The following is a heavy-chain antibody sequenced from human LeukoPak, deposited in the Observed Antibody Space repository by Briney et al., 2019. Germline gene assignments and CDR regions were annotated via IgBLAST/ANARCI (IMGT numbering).Heavy chain of an antibody. J-gene: IGHJ4*02. CDR3: ARDLGDTYGSVGDFDY. D-gene: IGHD3-10*01. Sequence: GGSLRLSCAASGFTFSSYGMQWVRQAPGKGLEWVAVISYDGSNKYYADSVKGRFTISRDNSKNTLYLQMNSLRAEDTAVYYCARDLGDTYGSVGDFDYWGQGTLVTVSS. V-gene: IGHV3-30*03. CDR2: ISYDGSNK. CDR1: GFTFSSYG.